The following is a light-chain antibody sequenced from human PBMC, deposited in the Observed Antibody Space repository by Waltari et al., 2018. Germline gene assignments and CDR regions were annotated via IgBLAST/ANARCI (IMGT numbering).Light chain of an antibody. CDR1: QSVLYSSNSNNY. CDR2: WAS. J-gene: IGKJ1*01. V-gene: IGKV4-1*01. Sequence: DIVMTQSPDSLAVSLGERATINCKSSQSVLYSSNSNNYLGWDQHKPGQPPKLLIYWASTRQTGVPDRFSGSGSGTDFTLTISSLQAEDVAVYYCQQLYNTPWTFGQGTKVEIK. CDR3: QQLYNTPWT.